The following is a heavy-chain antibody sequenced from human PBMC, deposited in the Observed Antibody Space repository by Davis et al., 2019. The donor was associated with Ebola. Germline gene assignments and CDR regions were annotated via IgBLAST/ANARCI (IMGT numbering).Heavy chain of an antibody. J-gene: IGHJ4*02. V-gene: IGHV3-30-3*01. CDR2: ISSDGSNE. CDR1: GFTFSRYG. D-gene: IGHD6-13*01. CDR3: ARGSSSWD. Sequence: GGSLRLSCAASGFTFSRYGMHWVRQAPGKGLEWTALISSDGSNEHYADSVKGRFTISRDNSKNTLYLQMNSLRPEDTAVYYCARGSSSWDWGQGTLVTVSS.